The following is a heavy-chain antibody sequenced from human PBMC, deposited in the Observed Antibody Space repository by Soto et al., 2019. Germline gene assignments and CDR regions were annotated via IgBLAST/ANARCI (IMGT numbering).Heavy chain of an antibody. J-gene: IGHJ4*02. CDR2: IIPIFGTA. Sequence: QVQLVQSGAEVKKPGSSVKVSCKASGGTFSSYAISWVRQAPGQGLEWMGGIIPIFGTANYAQKFQGRVTITADESTSTAYMELSSLRSEHTAVYYCARESRYCSGGSCYFLPGIDYWGQGTLVTVSS. D-gene: IGHD2-15*01. V-gene: IGHV1-69*12. CDR1: GGTFSSYA. CDR3: ARESRYCSGGSCYFLPGIDY.